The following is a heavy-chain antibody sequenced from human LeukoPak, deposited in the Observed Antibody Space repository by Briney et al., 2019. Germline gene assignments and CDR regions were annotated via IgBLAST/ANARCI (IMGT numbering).Heavy chain of an antibody. Sequence: GRSLRLSCAASGFTFSSYGMHWVRQAPGKGLEWVAVISYDGSNKYYADSVKGRFTISRDNSKNTLYLQMNSLRAEDTAVYDCAKDFPVPAALGGFDYWGQGTLVTVSS. D-gene: IGHD2-2*01. CDR1: GFTFSSYG. J-gene: IGHJ4*02. CDR2: ISYDGSNK. V-gene: IGHV3-30*18. CDR3: AKDFPVPAALGGFDY.